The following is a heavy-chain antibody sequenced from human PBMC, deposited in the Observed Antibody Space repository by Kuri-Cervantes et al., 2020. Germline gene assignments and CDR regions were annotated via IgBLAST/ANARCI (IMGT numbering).Heavy chain of an antibody. D-gene: IGHD6-19*01. CDR2: IYYSGST. CDR1: GDSISTYF. Sequence: SETLSLTCTVSGDSISTYFWSWIRQPPGEGLEWIGYIYYSGSTYYNPSLRSRVTISVDTSKNQFSLTLNSVTAADTALYYCARRVAGSSADQWGQGTLVTVSS. V-gene: IGHV4-59*04. J-gene: IGHJ4*02. CDR3: ARRVAGSSADQ.